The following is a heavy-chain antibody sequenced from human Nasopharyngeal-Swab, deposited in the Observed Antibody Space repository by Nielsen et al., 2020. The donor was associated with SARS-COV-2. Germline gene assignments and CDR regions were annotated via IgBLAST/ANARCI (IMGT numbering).Heavy chain of an antibody. D-gene: IGHD2-15*01. CDR3: ARVSILKVVVVGYYYYMDV. CDR2: IYHSGST. J-gene: IGHJ6*03. Sequence: RQRPGKGLEWIGEIYHSGSTNYNPSLKSRVTISVDKSKNQFSLKLSSVTAADTAVYYCARVSILKVVVVGYYYYMDVWGKGTTVTVSS. V-gene: IGHV4-4*02.